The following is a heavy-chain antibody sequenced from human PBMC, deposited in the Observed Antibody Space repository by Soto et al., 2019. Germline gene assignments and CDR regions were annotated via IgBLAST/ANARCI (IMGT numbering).Heavy chain of an antibody. V-gene: IGHV1-2*02. D-gene: IGHD3-3*01. J-gene: IGHJ5*02. CDR2: INPNSGAT. CDR3: ARGGGTILAPLP. CDR1: GYTFTGYF. Sequence: QVQLVQSGAEVKKPGASVKVSCKASGYTFTGYFMHWVLQAPGQGLEWMGWINPNSGATKYAPKFQGRVSLTRDTSISTDYMEMTMLRSDDTAVYYCARGGGTILAPLPWGQGTMVTVSS.